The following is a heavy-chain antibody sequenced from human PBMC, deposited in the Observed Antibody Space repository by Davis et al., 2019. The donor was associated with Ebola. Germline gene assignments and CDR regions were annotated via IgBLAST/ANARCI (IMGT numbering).Heavy chain of an antibody. D-gene: IGHD1-26*01. CDR3: ARDPRRGSYRQVLGT. CDR1: GYTFTGYY. Sequence: ASVKVSCKASGYTFTGYYMHWVRQAPGQGLEWMGWISAYNGNTNYAQKLQGRVTMTTDTSTSTAYMELRSLRSDDTAVYYCARDPRRGSYRQVLGTWGQGTLVTVSS. J-gene: IGHJ5*02. V-gene: IGHV1-18*04. CDR2: ISAYNGNT.